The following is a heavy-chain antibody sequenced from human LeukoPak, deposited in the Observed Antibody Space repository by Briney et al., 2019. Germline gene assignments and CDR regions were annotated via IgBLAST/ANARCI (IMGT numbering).Heavy chain of an antibody. J-gene: IGHJ4*02. CDR1: GFTFTKCA. CDR2: ITATGDTA. CDR3: ARDYGDYDH. V-gene: IGHV3-23*01. Sequence: GGSLRLSCVASGFTFTKCAMSWIRQAPGKGLEWVAIITATGDTAYYADSVKGRFTISRDNSRNTVYMQMNSLRAEDTAVYYCARDYGDYDHWGQGTLVTVSS. D-gene: IGHD4-17*01.